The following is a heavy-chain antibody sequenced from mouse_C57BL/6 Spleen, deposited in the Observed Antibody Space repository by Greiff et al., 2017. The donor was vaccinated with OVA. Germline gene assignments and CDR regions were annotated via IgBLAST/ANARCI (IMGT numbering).Heavy chain of an antibody. J-gene: IGHJ4*01. Sequence: VQLQQSGAELVRPGTSVKVSCKASGYAFTNYLIEWVKQRPGQGLEWIGVINPGSGGTNYNEKFKGKATLTADKSSSTAYMQLSSLTSEDSAVYFCARSVLRHAMDYWGQGTSVTVSS. CDR1: GYAFTNYL. CDR3: ARSVLRHAMDY. V-gene: IGHV1-54*01. CDR2: INPGSGGT. D-gene: IGHD1-2*01.